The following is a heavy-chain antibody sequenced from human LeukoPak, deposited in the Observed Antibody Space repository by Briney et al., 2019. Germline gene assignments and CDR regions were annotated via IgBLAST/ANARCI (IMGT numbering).Heavy chain of an antibody. Sequence: GGSLRLSCAASGLTFSSHWMHWVRQAPGKGLVWVSRITNDGSSTTYADSVKGRFTISRDNSKNTLSLQVNSLRAEDTAMYFCTRDYPEEAFNLWGQGTVVTVSS. CDR2: ITNDGSST. CDR3: TRDYPEEAFNL. J-gene: IGHJ3*01. D-gene: IGHD1-14*01. CDR1: GLTFSSHW. V-gene: IGHV3-74*01.